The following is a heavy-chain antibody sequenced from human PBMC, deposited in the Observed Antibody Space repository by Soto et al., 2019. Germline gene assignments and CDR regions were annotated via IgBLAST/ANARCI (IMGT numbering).Heavy chain of an antibody. D-gene: IGHD3-10*01. Sequence: QVQVVQSGVEVRRPGSSVKVSCKASGDTFKNCVISWVRQAPGQGLEWMGGIIPLFGTTDFAQRFQGRVTITTDESTTTAYMELSRLRSEDTATYYCAAELGFGKLSVFWGQGTTVIVSS. V-gene: IGHV1-69*01. CDR3: AAELGFGKLSVF. CDR1: GDTFKNCV. CDR2: IIPLFGTT. J-gene: IGHJ6*02.